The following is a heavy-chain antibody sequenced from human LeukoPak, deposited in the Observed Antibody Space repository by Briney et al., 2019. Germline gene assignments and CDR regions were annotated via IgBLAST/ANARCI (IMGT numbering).Heavy chain of an antibody. V-gene: IGHV3-23*01. Sequence: GGSLRLSCAVSGFTFSSYAMSWVRQAPGKGLEWVSGISGSGGSTYYADSVKGRFTISRDNSKNTLYLQMNSLRVGDTAVYYCAKAVRSTLFDYWGQGTLVTVSS. CDR2: ISGSGGST. CDR1: GFTFSSYA. J-gene: IGHJ4*02. CDR3: AKAVRSTLFDY. D-gene: IGHD4/OR15-4a*01.